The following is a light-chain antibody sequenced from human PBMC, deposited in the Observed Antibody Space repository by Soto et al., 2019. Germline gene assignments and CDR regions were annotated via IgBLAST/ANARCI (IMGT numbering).Light chain of an antibody. CDR2: EDN. CDR3: QSYNSSNQV. CDR1: SGSIATNS. V-gene: IGLV6-57*02. J-gene: IGLJ3*02. Sequence: NFMLTQPHSVSESPGKTVTISYTGSSGSIATNSVQWCQQRPGSVPTTVIYEDNQRPSGVPDRFSGSIDNSSNFASLTISGLKTEDEADYYCQSYNSSNQVFGGGTKLTVL.